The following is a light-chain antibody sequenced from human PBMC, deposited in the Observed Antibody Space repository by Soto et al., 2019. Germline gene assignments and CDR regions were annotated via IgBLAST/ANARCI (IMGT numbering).Light chain of an antibody. CDR1: SSNIGAGYD. CDR2: GNS. CDR3: QSYDSSLRGV. V-gene: IGLV1-40*01. J-gene: IGLJ1*01. Sequence: QSVLTQPPSVSGAPGQRVTISCTGSSSNIGAGYDVHWYQQLPGTAPKPLIYGNSNRPSGVPDRFSGSKSGTSASLAITGLQAEDEADYYCQSYDSSLRGVSVTGTNVTVL.